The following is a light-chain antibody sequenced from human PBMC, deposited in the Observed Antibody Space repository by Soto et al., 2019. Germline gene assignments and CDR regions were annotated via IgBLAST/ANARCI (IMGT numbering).Light chain of an antibody. CDR3: TSYTSSSTPVI. CDR2: DVS. CDR1: SSDVGGYNY. V-gene: IGLV2-14*01. Sequence: QSALTQPASVSGSPGQSITISCTGSSSDVGGYNYVSWYQQHPGKAPKLMIYDVSNRPSGVSYRFSGSKSDNTASLTISGLQAEDEADYYCTSYTSSSTPVIFGGGTKVTV. J-gene: IGLJ2*01.